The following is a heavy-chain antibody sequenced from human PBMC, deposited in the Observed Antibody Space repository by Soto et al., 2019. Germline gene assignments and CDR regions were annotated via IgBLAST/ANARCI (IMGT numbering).Heavy chain of an antibody. V-gene: IGHV3-9*01. CDR3: AKSTNLYYYYYIDV. CDR1: GFTFDDYA. Sequence: GGSLRLSCAASGFTFDDYAMHWVRQAPGKGLEWVSGISWNSGNIAYAGSLKGRFTISRDNAKNSLYLQMNSLRPEDTALYYCAKSTNLYYYYYIDVWGKGTTVTVSS. J-gene: IGHJ6*03. D-gene: IGHD2-8*01. CDR2: ISWNSGNI.